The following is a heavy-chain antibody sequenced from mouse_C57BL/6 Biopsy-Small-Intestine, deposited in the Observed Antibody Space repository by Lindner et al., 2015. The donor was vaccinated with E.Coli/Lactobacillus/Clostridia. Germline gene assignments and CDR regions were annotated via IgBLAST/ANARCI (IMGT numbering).Heavy chain of an antibody. J-gene: IGHJ4*01. V-gene: IGHV5-6-2*01. Sequence: VQLQESGGGLVKPGGSLKLSCAASGFIFSSYAMSWVRQTPEKRLEWVAAINSNGGNTYYPDTVKDRFTISRDNAKNTLYLQMSSLRSEDTALFYCARHYPYSTYSMDYWGQGTSVTVSS. CDR1: GFIFSSYA. D-gene: IGHD2-5*01. CDR2: INSNGGNT. CDR3: ARHYPYSTYSMDY.